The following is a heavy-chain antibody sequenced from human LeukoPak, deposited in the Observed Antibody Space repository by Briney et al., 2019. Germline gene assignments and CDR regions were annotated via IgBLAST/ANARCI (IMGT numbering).Heavy chain of an antibody. V-gene: IGHV4-34*01. CDR3: ATSYIGDFGKPDY. CDR2: INQSGST. Sequence: PSETLSLTCAVSGGSFSVHYWSWIRQPPGKGLEWIGEINQSGSTTYNPSLKSRVTLSVDTSKNQFSLTLSSVTAADTAVYYCATSYIGDFGKPDYWGQGTLVTVSS. D-gene: IGHD3-3*01. J-gene: IGHJ4*02. CDR1: GGSFSVHY.